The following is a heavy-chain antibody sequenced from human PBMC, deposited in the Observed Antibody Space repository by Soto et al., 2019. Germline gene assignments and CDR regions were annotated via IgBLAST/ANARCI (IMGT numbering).Heavy chain of an antibody. CDR1: GGSISSGGYY. CDR2: IYYSGIT. V-gene: IGHV4-31*03. D-gene: IGHD1-7*01. J-gene: IGHJ4*02. Sequence: SETLSLTCTVSGGSISSGGYYWIWIRQHPGKGLEWIGYIYYSGITYYNPSLKSRVTISVDTSKNQFSLKLSSVTAADTAVYYCARSTWNYYHYWGQGTLVTVSS. CDR3: ARSTWNYYHY.